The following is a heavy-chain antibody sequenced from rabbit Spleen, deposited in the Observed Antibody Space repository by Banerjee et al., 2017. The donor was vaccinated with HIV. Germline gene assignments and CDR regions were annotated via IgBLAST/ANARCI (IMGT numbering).Heavy chain of an antibody. CDR1: GVSLNDKDV. V-gene: IGHV1S45*01. CDR2: INIVTGKS. CDR3: AKPTGDRAYGFATDL. J-gene: IGHJ4*01. Sequence: EQLEESGGGLVKPEGSLTLTCKASGVSLNDKDVMCWVRQAPGKGLEWIACINIVTGKSVYASWAKGRFMMSRTSSTTVTLQMTSLTAADTATYFCAKPTGDRAYGFATDLWGQGTLVTVS. D-gene: IGHD6-1*01.